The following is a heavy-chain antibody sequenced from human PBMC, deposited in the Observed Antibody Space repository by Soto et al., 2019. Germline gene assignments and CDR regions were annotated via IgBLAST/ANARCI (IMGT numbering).Heavy chain of an antibody. V-gene: IGHV1-69*02. J-gene: IGHJ4*02. CDR2: IIPILGIA. CDR1: GGTFSSYT. Sequence: QVQLVQSGAEVKKPGSSVKVSCKASGGTFSSYTISWVRQAPGQGLEWMGRIIPILGIANYAQKFQGRVTITADKPTSAAYRELSSLRSEDTAVYYCASRARYCSSTSCPDLDYWGQGTLVTVSS. D-gene: IGHD2-2*01. CDR3: ASRARYCSSTSCPDLDY.